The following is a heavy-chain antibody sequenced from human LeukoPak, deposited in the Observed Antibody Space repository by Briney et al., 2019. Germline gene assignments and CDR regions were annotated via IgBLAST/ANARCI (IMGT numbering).Heavy chain of an antibody. J-gene: IGHJ4*02. V-gene: IGHV3-53*01. CDR3: ARVVHGDYFDY. CDR2: IYSGGST. Sequence: PGGSLRLSCAASGFTVSSNYMSWVRQAPGKGLEWVSVIYSGGSTYYADSVKGRFIISRDNSKNTLYLQMNSLRAEDTAVYYCARVVHGDYFDYWGQGTLVTVSS. CDR1: GFTVSSNY. D-gene: IGHD4-17*01.